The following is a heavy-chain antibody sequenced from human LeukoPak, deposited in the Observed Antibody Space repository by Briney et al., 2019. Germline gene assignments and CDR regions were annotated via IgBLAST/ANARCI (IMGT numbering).Heavy chain of an antibody. CDR2: IWHDGSNK. CDR3: ARERVTGTSYYYYYGMDV. V-gene: IGHV3-33*08. J-gene: IGHJ6*02. D-gene: IGHD6-19*01. CDR1: GFTFDDYA. Sequence: GGSLRLSCAASGFTFDDYAMHWVRQAPGKGLEWVAVIWHDGSNKYYAASVKGRFTISRDNSKNTLYLQMNSLRAEDTAVYYCARERVTGTSYYYYYGMDVWGQGTTVTVSS.